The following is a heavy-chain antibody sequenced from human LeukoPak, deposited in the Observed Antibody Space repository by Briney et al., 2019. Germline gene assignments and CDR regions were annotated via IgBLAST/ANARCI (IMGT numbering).Heavy chain of an antibody. D-gene: IGHD3-3*01. Sequence: GGSLRLSCAASGFTFSSYSINWVRQAPGKGLEWVSSISSSISYIYYADSVKGRFTISGDNAKNSLYLQMNSLRAEDTAVYYCARDAHYDFWSGYYSTWPLSYWGQGTLVTVSS. CDR3: ARDAHYDFWSGYYSTWPLSY. V-gene: IGHV3-21*01. J-gene: IGHJ4*02. CDR1: GFTFSSYS. CDR2: ISSSISYI.